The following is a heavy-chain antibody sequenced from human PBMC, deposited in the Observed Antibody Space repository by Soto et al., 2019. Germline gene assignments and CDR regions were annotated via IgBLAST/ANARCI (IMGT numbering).Heavy chain of an antibody. V-gene: IGHV3-21*01. CDR2: ITSSSSYI. J-gene: IGHJ5*02. Sequence: EVQLVESGGGLVKPGGSPRLSCAASGFTFSSYSMNWVRQAPGKGLEWVSSITSSSSYIFYADSVKGRFTISRDNAKNSLYLQMNSLRAEDTAVYYCARGIGYCRGGSCYTDAWGQGTLVTVSS. CDR3: ARGIGYCRGGSCYTDA. CDR1: GFTFSSYS. D-gene: IGHD2-15*01.